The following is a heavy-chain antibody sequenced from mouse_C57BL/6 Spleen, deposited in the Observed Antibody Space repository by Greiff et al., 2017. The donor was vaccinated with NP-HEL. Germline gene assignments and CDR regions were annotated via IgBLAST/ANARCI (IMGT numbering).Heavy chain of an antibody. J-gene: IGHJ2*01. D-gene: IGHD2-1*01. CDR1: GYSFTGYY. CDR2: INPSTGGT. Sequence: VQLQQSGPELVKPGASVKISCKASGYSFTGYYMNWVKQSPEKSLEWIGEINPSTGGTTYNQKFKAKATLTVDKSSSTAYMQLKSLTSEDSAFYYCATIYYGNPFDYWGQGTTLTVSS. V-gene: IGHV1-42*01. CDR3: ATIYYGNPFDY.